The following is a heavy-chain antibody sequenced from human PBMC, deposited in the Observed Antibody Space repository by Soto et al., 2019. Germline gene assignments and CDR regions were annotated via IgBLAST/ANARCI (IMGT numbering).Heavy chain of an antibody. J-gene: IGHJ3*02. CDR1: GFTFSSYD. CDR3: ARGPRKGWFGELAYDAFDI. V-gene: IGHV3-13*04. Sequence: EVQLVESGGGLVQPGGSLRLSCAASGFTFSSYDMHWVRQATGKGLEWVSAIGTAGDTYYPGSVKGRFTISRENAKISLYLKMNSLRAGDTAVYYCARGPRKGWFGELAYDAFDIWGQGTMVTVSS. CDR2: IGTAGDT. D-gene: IGHD3-10*01.